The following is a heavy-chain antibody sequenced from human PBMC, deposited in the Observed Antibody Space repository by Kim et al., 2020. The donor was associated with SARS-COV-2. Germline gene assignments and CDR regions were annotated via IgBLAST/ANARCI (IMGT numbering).Heavy chain of an antibody. Sequence: SETLSLTCTVSGGSISSYYWSWIRQPPGKGLEWIGYIYYSGSTNYNPSLKSRVTISVDTSKNQFSLKLSSVTAADTAVYYCARGIAAAGPDFDYWGQGTLVTVSS. CDR3: ARGIAAAGPDFDY. V-gene: IGHV4-59*01. CDR2: IYYSGST. D-gene: IGHD6-13*01. J-gene: IGHJ4*02. CDR1: GGSISSYY.